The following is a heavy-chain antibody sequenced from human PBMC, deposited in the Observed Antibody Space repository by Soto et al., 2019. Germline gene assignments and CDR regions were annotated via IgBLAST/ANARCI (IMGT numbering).Heavy chain of an antibody. CDR1: GFTFTSSA. CDR3: AAERHSNRYYYYGMDV. Sequence: VKVSCKASGFTFTSSAVQWVRQARGQRLEWIGWIVVGSGNTNYAQKSQERVTITRDMSTSTAYMELSSLRSEDTAVYYCAAERHSNRYYYYGMDVWGQGTTVTVSS. V-gene: IGHV1-58*01. J-gene: IGHJ6*02. CDR2: IVVGSGNT. D-gene: IGHD4-4*01.